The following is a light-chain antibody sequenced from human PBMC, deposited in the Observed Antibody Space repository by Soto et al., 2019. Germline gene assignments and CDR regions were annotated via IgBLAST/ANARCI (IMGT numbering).Light chain of an antibody. CDR3: QQRSNWPIT. V-gene: IGKV3D-20*02. Sequence: EIVLTQSPGTLSLSPGERATLPCRASQSVSSSYLVWYQQKPGQAPRLLIYDASNRATGIPARFSGSGSGTDFTLTISSLEPEDFAVYYCQQRSNWPITFGQGTKVDI. CDR2: DAS. CDR1: QSVSSSY. J-gene: IGKJ1*01.